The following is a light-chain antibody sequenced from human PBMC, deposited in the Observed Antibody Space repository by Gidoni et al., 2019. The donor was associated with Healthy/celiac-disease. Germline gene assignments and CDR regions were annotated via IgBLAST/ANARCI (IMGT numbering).Light chain of an antibody. CDR3: QQYNNWPLIT. V-gene: IGKV3-15*01. J-gene: IGKJ5*01. Sequence: EIVLTQSPATLSLSQGARATLSCRASHSVSSNLAWYQQKPGQAPSLLIYGASTRATGIPASFSVSGLGTDFTLTISSLQSEDFAVYYCQQYNNWPLITFGQXTRLEMK. CDR1: HSVSSN. CDR2: GAS.